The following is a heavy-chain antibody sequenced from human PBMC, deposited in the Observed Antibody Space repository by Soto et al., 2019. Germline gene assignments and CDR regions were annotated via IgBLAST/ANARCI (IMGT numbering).Heavy chain of an antibody. V-gene: IGHV3-49*03. CDR2: IRSQPYGGTA. J-gene: IGHJ4*02. CDR1: GFQFGNFR. CDR3: IGSFPF. D-gene: IGHD3-10*01. Sequence: GGSLRLSCTASGFQFGNFRVSWFRQAPGKGMEWVGFIRSQPYGGTAEYAASVRGRFTISRDDSKGIAYLQMNSLQTEDSGVYYCIGSFPFWGQGTLVTVSS.